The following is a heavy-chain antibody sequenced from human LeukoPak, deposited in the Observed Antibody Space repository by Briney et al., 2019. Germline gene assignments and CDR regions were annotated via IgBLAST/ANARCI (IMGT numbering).Heavy chain of an antibody. CDR2: VYDTGAT. CDR1: GGSHSGYY. V-gene: IGHV4-59*08. Sequence: SEALSLTRLVSGGSHSGYYWSWIRQPPAKRLAGIGCVYDTGATNYNPSLKSRFTISIDTSKNQFSLYLSSVTAADTAVYYCARLPLIATTRGGFDPWGQGTLVTVCS. D-gene: IGHD1/OR15-1a*01. CDR3: ARLPLIATTRGGFDP. J-gene: IGHJ5*02.